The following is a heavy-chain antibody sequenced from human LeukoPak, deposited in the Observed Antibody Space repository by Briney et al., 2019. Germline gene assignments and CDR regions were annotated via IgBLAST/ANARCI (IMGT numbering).Heavy chain of an antibody. Sequence: PGGSLRLSCAASGFTFSSYGMHWVRQAPGKGLEWVAFIRYDGSNKYYADSVKGRFTISRDNSKNTLYLQMNSLRAEDTALYYCARGGGSSSWFHYWGQGTLVTVSS. J-gene: IGHJ4*02. D-gene: IGHD6-13*01. V-gene: IGHV3-30*02. CDR3: ARGGGSSSWFHY. CDR1: GFTFSSYG. CDR2: IRYDGSNK.